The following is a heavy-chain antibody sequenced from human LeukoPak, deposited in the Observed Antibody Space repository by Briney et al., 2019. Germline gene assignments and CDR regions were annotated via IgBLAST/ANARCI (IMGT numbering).Heavy chain of an antibody. V-gene: IGHV1-18*01. CDR2: ISAYNGNT. Sequence: GASVQVSCKTAGYTFTSCGINWVRQAPGQGLEWMGWISAYNGNTNYAQKVQGRVTMTTDTSTTTAYMELRRLRSDDTSVYYCARDGEESTRVYNFWGQGTLVTVSS. J-gene: IGHJ4*02. CDR3: ARDGEESTRVYNF. CDR1: GYTFTSCG. D-gene: IGHD3-10*01.